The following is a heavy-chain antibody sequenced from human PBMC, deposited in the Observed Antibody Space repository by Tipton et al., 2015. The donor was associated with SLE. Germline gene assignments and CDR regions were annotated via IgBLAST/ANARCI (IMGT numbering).Heavy chain of an antibody. CDR2: MYYSGST. CDR3: VRGVSSPGAAGF. D-gene: IGHD2-8*02. CDR1: GGSFSGYY. Sequence: TLSLTCAVYGGSFSGYYWGWIRQPPGKGLEWIGSMYYSGSTYYNPSLKSRVTISVDTSKNQFSLKVSSVTAADTAMYYCVRGVSSPGAAGFWGQGTLVSVSS. J-gene: IGHJ4*02. V-gene: IGHV4-34*01.